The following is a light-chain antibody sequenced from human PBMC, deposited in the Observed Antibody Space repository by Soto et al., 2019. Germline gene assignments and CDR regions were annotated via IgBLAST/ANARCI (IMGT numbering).Light chain of an antibody. J-gene: IGKJ3*01. CDR2: AAS. Sequence: DTPMTQSPSAMSASVGDRVTITCRASRGITNYVAWFQQKPGQVPKRLIYAASSLHRGVPSRFSGSGSGTEFTLTISSLQPEDFATYYCQQYDNLPPRNTFGPGTRLDIK. V-gene: IGKV1-17*03. CDR3: QQYDNLPPRNT. CDR1: RGITNY.